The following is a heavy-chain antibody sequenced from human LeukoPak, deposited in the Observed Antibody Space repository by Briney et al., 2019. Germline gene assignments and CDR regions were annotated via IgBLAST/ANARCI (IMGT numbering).Heavy chain of an antibody. D-gene: IGHD3-9*01. CDR1: GYTFTSCD. Sequence: ASVKVSCKASGYTFTSCDINWVRQATGQGLEWMGWMNPNSGNTGYAQKFQGRVTVTRNTSISTAYMELSSLRSEDTAVYYCARGYYDILTGHQYYFDYWGQGTLVTVSS. J-gene: IGHJ4*02. CDR3: ARGYYDILTGHQYYFDY. CDR2: MNPNSGNT. V-gene: IGHV1-8*01.